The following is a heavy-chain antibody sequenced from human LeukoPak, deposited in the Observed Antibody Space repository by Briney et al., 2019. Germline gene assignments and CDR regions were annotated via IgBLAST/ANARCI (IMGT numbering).Heavy chain of an antibody. D-gene: IGHD4-11*01. CDR2: IYYSGST. CDR3: ARQRTPYSSFDP. CDR1: GGSISSYY. V-gene: IGHV4-59*08. Sequence: SETLSLTCTVSGGSISSYYWTWIRQPPGKGLEWIGYIYYSGSTNCNPSLKSRVTISVDTSKNQFSLKLGSVTAADTAVYYCARQRTPYSSFDPWGQGTLVTVSS. J-gene: IGHJ5*02.